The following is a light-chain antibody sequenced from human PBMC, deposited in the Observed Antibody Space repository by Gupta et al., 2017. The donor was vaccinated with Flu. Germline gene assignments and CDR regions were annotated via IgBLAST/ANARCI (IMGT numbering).Light chain of an antibody. CDR1: QSISNW. CDR3: QQCNSYSVT. Sequence: IQMTQSPSTLSASVGDRVTITCRASQSISNWLAWYQQKPGKAPKLLIYKASTLESGVPSRFSGSGTGTEFTLPISSLQPDDSATYYCQQCNSYSVTFAGGTKVEIK. J-gene: IGKJ4*01. V-gene: IGKV1-5*03. CDR2: KAS.